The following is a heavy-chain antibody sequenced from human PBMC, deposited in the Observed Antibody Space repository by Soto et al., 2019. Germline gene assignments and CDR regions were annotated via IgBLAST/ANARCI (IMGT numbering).Heavy chain of an antibody. D-gene: IGHD2-15*01. CDR3: ATWLLREHAFDI. V-gene: IGHV3-53*01. CDR1: GFTVNGKKY. CDR2: LYIADGT. Sequence: DVQVVESGGGLIQPGGSLRLSCAASGFTVNGKKYMTWVRQAPGKGLEWVSALYIADGTFYADSVKGRFTVSIDSSKNTVYLQMNNLSPADTAVYYCATWLLREHAFDIWGLGTMVTVSS. J-gene: IGHJ3*02.